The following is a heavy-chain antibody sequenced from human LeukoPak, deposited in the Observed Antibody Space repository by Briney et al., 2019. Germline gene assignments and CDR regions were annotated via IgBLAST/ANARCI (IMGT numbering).Heavy chain of an antibody. CDR2: VGRDGSEK. Sequence: QPGGSLRLSCAASGFTFSDYWMTWVRQVPGKGLEWVANVGRDGSEKNVDCVEGRFTISRDNAKKSLDLEMNSLRVEDTALYYCAKVGTWELQRVFENWGQGTLVTVSS. CDR3: AKVGTWELQRVFEN. D-gene: IGHD1-26*01. J-gene: IGHJ4*02. CDR1: GFTFSDYW. V-gene: IGHV3-7*01.